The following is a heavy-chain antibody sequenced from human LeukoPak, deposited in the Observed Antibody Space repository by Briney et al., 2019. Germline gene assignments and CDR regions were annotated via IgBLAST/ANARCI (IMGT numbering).Heavy chain of an antibody. CDR1: RFSFSHYW. CDR3: LGGVAADY. V-gene: IGHV3-7*01. Sequence: GESLRLSCAASRFSFSHYWMTWVRQAPGKGVEWVANINQDASDKHYADSVKGRFTISRDNAKNSLYLQMNSLRVEDTAVYYCLGGVAADYWGRGTLVTVSS. J-gene: IGHJ4*02. CDR2: INQDASDK. D-gene: IGHD3-16*01.